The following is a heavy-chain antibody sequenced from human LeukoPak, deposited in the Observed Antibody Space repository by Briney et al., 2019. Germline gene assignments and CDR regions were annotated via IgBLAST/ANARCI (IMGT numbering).Heavy chain of an antibody. CDR2: ISYDGSNK. V-gene: IGHV3-30-3*01. CDR3: AKDRLVGARGYFDY. D-gene: IGHD1-26*01. J-gene: IGHJ4*02. CDR1: GFTFSSYA. Sequence: PGGSLRLSCAASGFTFSSYAMHWVRQAPGKGLEWVAVISYDGSNKYYADSVKGRFTISRDNSKNTLYLQMNSLRAEDTAVYYCAKDRLVGARGYFDYWGQGTLVTVSS.